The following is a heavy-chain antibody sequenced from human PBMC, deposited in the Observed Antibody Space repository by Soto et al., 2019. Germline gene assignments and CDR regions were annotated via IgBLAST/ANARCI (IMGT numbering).Heavy chain of an antibody. D-gene: IGHD2-15*01. J-gene: IGHJ4*02. CDR2: ISNDGRGK. V-gene: IGHV3-30*03. CDR3: ARDQCFGGGRSCYYFDF. CDR1: GFTFSSYY. Sequence: PVGSLRLSCAASGFTFSSYYMSWVRQAQGKGLEWVAVISNDGRGKYYADSVKGRFTISRDNSKNTLYLQMNSLRSDDTAVYYCARDQCFGGGRSCYYFDFWGQGTLVTVSS.